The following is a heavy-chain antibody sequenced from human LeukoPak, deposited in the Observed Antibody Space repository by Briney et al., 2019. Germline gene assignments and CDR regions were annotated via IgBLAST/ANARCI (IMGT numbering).Heavy chain of an antibody. D-gene: IGHD3-22*01. Sequence: SETLSLTCTVSGGSISSYYWSWIRQSPGKGLEWIGYIYYDGSTNYNPSLRGRVTISVDTPKNQLSLKLSSVTAAETAVYYCARGPEDDSSGYPFDPWGQGTLVTVSS. CDR1: GGSISSYY. CDR3: ARGPEDDSSGYPFDP. J-gene: IGHJ5*02. V-gene: IGHV4-59*12. CDR2: IYYDGST.